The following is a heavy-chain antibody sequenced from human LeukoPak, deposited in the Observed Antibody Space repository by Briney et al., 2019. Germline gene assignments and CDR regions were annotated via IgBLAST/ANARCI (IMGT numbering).Heavy chain of an antibody. J-gene: IGHJ5*02. CDR3: ARDKASYYDSSGPPGANWFDP. V-gene: IGHV1-69*05. Sequence: SVKVSCKASGGTFSSYAINWVRQAPGQGLEWMGGIIPIFGTANYAQKFQGRVTITTDESTSTAYMELSSLRSEDTAVYYCARDKASYYDSSGPPGANWFDPWGQGTLVTVSS. CDR2: IIPIFGTA. D-gene: IGHD3-22*01. CDR1: GGTFSSYA.